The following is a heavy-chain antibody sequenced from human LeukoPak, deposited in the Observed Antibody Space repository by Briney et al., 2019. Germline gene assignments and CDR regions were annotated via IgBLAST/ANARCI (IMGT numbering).Heavy chain of an antibody. V-gene: IGHV4-4*07. J-gene: IGHJ6*03. CDR1: GGSISTYS. CDR2: IYSGGST. CDR3: ARGEGIYYYFYMDV. Sequence: SETLSLTCTVSGGSISTYSWSWIRQPAGKGLEWIGRIYSGGSTNYNPSLKSRVTMSVDTSKNQFSLKLSSVTAADTAVYYCARGEGIYYYFYMDVWGKGTTVTISS.